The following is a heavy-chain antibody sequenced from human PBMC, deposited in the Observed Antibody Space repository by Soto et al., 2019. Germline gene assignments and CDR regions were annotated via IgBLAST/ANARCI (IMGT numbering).Heavy chain of an antibody. Sequence: SETLSLTCAVYGGSFSGYYWSWIRQPPGKGLEWIGEINHSGSTNYNPSLKSRVTISVDTSKNQFSLKLSSVTAADTAVYYCARLKDPVRGFDYWGQGTLVTVSS. CDR1: GGSFSGYY. CDR2: INHSGST. CDR3: ARLKDPVRGFDY. J-gene: IGHJ4*02. D-gene: IGHD3-10*01. V-gene: IGHV4-34*01.